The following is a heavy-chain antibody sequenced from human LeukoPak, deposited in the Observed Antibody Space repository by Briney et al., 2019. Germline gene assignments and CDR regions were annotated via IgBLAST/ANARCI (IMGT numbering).Heavy chain of an antibody. J-gene: IGHJ5*02. CDR1: GFTFSSYW. D-gene: IGHD6-19*01. Sequence: PGGSLRLSCAASGFTFSSYWMHWVRQVPGKGLVWVSRINSDASSTYYADSVKGRFTISRDNSKNTLYLQMSSLRTEDTAVYYCVAPYSSISTHSFDPWGQGTLVTVSS. CDR3: VAPYSSISTHSFDP. CDR2: INSDASST. V-gene: IGHV3-74*01.